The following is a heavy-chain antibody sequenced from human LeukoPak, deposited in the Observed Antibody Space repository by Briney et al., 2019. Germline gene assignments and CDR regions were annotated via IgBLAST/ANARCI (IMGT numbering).Heavy chain of an antibody. Sequence: PGGSLRLSCAASGFTFSSYSMNWVRQAPGKGLEWVSYISSSSNTIYYADSVKGRFTISRDNAKNSLYLQMNSLRAEDTAVYYCASLKYFQHWGQGTLVTVSS. J-gene: IGHJ1*01. CDR2: ISSSSNTI. V-gene: IGHV3-48*01. CDR3: ASLKYFQH. CDR1: GFTFSSYS.